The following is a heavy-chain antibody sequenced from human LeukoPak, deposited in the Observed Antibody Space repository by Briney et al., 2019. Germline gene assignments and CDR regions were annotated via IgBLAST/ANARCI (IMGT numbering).Heavy chain of an antibody. CDR3: ARGEYQLTSGYYGMDV. D-gene: IGHD2-2*01. V-gene: IGHV1-18*01. CDR1: GYTFTSYG. J-gene: IGHJ6*02. CDR2: ISAYNGNT. Sequence: ASVKVSCKASGYTFTSYGISWVRQAPGQGLEWMGWISAYNGNTNYAQKLQGRVTMTTDTSTSTAYMELRSLRSDDTAVYYCARGEYQLTSGYYGMDVWGQGTTVTVSS.